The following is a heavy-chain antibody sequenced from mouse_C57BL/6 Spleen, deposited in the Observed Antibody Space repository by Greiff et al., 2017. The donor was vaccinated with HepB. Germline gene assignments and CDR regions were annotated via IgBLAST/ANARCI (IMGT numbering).Heavy chain of an antibody. D-gene: IGHD1-1*01. CDR2: IDPENGDT. V-gene: IGHV14-4*01. CDR1: GFNIKDYY. J-gene: IGHJ1*03. Sequence: EVKLMESGAELVRPGASVKLSCTASGFNIKDYYMHWVKQRPEQGLEWIGWIDPENGDTEYATKFQGKATITADTSSNTAYLQLSSLTSEYTAVYYCATFYYGSSTSYWCLDVWGTGTTVTVSS. CDR3: ATFYYGSSTSYWCLDV.